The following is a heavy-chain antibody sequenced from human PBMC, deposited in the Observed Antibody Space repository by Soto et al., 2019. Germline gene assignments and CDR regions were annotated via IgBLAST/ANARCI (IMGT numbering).Heavy chain of an antibody. Sequence: EVQLLESGGGLVQPGGSLRLSCAASGFTFSSYAMRWVRQAPVKGLEWVSAISGSGGSTYYADSVKGRLTISRDNTKHTLYLQMNSMRAEDTAVYYCARRGSGSYYDYWGQGTLVTVSS. J-gene: IGHJ4*02. CDR2: ISGSGGST. CDR1: GFTFSSYA. D-gene: IGHD1-26*01. V-gene: IGHV3-23*01. CDR3: ARRGSGSYYDY.